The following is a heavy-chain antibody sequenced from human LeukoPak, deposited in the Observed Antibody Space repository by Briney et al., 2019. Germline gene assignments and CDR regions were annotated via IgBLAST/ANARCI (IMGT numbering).Heavy chain of an antibody. CDR3: ATLPYYDILTGYYFDY. D-gene: IGHD3-9*01. J-gene: IGHJ4*02. V-gene: IGHV5-10-1*01. CDR1: GYSFTSYW. Sequence: PGESLRISCKGSGYSFTSYWISWVRQMPGKGLEWMGRIDPSDSYTNYSPSFQGHVTISADKSISTAYLQWSSLKASDTAMYYCATLPYYDILTGYYFDYWGQGTLVTVSS. CDR2: IDPSDSYT.